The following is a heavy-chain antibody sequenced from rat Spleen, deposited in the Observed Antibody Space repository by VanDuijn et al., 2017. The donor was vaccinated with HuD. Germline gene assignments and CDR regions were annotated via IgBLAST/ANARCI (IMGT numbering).Heavy chain of an antibody. Sequence: EVQLVESGGGLVQPGRSLKFSCVASGFTFNDCYMAWVRQAPTKGLEWVATISYDGSSTYYRDSVKGRFTISRDNAKSTLYLQMDSLRSEDTATYYCVRQGYLRDWYFDFWGPGTMVAVSS. CDR1: GFTFNDCY. CDR2: ISYDGSST. V-gene: IGHV5-17*01. J-gene: IGHJ1*01. D-gene: IGHD2-7*01. CDR3: VRQGYLRDWYFDF.